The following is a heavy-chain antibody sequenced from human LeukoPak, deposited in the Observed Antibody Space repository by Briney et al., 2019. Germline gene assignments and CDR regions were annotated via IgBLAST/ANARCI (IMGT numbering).Heavy chain of an antibody. D-gene: IGHD2-21*01. CDR3: AKDPSNIVVVSFWVR. Sequence: GGSLRLSCAASGFTFSSYAMSWVRQAPGKGLEWVSAISGSGGSTYYADSVKGRFTISRDNSKNTLYLQMNSLGAEDTAVYYCAKDPSNIVVVSFWVRWGQGTLVTVSS. CDR2: ISGSGGST. CDR1: GFTFSSYA. V-gene: IGHV3-23*01. J-gene: IGHJ4*02.